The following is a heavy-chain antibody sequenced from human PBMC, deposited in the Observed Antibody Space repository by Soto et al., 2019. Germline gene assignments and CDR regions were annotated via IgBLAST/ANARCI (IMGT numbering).Heavy chain of an antibody. CDR1: GGTFSSYA. D-gene: IGHD6-19*01. J-gene: IGHJ5*02. CDR3: ARAGTDGSGWCVPWFDP. CDR2: IIPIFGTA. Sequence: QVQLVQSGAEVKKPGSSVKVSCKASGGTFSSYAISWVRQAPGQGLEWMGGIIPIFGTANYAQKFQGRVTVNAXXPXSXXYRELSSLRSEDKAVYYCARAGTDGSGWCVPWFDPWGQGTLVTVSS. V-gene: IGHV1-69*12.